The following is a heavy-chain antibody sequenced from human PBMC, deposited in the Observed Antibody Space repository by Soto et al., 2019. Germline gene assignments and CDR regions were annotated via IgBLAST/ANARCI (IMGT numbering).Heavy chain of an antibody. V-gene: IGHV1-8*01. Sequence: EASVKVSCKASGYTFTSYDINWVRQATGQGLEWMGWMNPNSGNTGYAQKFQGRVTMTRNTSISTAYMELSSLRSEDTAVYYCARGYPVWDGESWVLAAAGTADYYYYYMDVWGKGTTVTVSS. CDR1: GYTFTSYD. J-gene: IGHJ6*03. CDR2: MNPNSGNT. D-gene: IGHD6-13*01. CDR3: ARGYPVWDGESWVLAAAGTADYYYYYMDV.